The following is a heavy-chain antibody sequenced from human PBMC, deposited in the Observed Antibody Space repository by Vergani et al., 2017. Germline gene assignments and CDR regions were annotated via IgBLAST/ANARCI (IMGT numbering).Heavy chain of an antibody. CDR1: GGTFSSYA. D-gene: IGHD2-2*01. J-gene: IGHJ3*02. V-gene: IGHV1-69*01. CDR3: AREVCSSTSGYPNRWGIGAFAI. Sequence: QVQLVQSGAEGKKPGSSVKVPCKAPGGTFSSYAISWVRQAPGQGLEWIGGIIPIFGTANYAQKFQGRVTITADESTSTAYMELSSLRSENTAVYYCAREVCSSTSGYPNRWGIGAFAIWGQGTMVTVSS. CDR2: IIPIFGTA.